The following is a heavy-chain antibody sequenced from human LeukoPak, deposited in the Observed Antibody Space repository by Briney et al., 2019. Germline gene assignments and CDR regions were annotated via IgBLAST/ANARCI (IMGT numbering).Heavy chain of an antibody. V-gene: IGHV4-34*01. Sequence: SETLSLTCAVYGESFNDYYWTWIRQPPGKGLEWIGEINHSGRINYSPSLKSRVTMSIDASKNQFSLKLSSVTAADTAVYYCARDPGRCDFWSGKNPSNRLDYWGQGTLVTVSS. D-gene: IGHD3-3*01. J-gene: IGHJ4*02. CDR2: INHSGRI. CDR3: ARDPGRCDFWSGKNPSNRLDY. CDR1: GESFNDYY.